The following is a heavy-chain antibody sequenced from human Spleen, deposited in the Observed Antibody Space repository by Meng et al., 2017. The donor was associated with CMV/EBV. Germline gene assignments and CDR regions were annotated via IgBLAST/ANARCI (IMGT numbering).Heavy chain of an antibody. CDR3: ARDLAKWGRNNWFDP. D-gene: IGHD2-8*01. CDR1: GGSISSYY. V-gene: IGHV4-59*01. J-gene: IGHJ5*02. CDR2: IYYSGST. Sequence: SETLSLTCTVSGGSISSYYWSWIRQPPGKGLEWIGYIYYSGSTNYNPSLKSRVTISVDTSKNQFSLKLSSVTAADTAVYYCARDLAKWGRNNWFDPWGQGTLVTVSS.